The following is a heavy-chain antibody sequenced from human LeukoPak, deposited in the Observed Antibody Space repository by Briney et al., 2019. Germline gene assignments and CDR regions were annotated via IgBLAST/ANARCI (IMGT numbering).Heavy chain of an antibody. CDR3: ARGSIDGSATYDAVVAYYFDY. J-gene: IGHJ4*02. D-gene: IGHD3-10*01. CDR1: GGSISGYC. V-gene: IGHV4-4*07. Sequence: PSETLSLTCTVSGGSISGYCWNWIRQPAGRGLEWIGHIYTSGSTKYNPALKRRVTMSIDTSRDQFSLQVTPVTAADTAVYSCARGSIDGSATYDAVVAYYFDYWGQGTLVTVSS. CDR2: IYTSGST.